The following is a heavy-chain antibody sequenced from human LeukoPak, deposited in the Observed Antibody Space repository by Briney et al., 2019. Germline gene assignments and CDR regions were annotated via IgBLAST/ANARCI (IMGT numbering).Heavy chain of an antibody. D-gene: IGHD3-16*01. Sequence: SETLSLTCAVYGGSFSGYYWSWIRQPPGKGLEWIGYIYHSGSTYYNPSLKSRVTISVDRSKNQFSLKLSSVTAADTAVYYCARENLGDYYFDYWGQGTLVTVSS. CDR2: IYHSGST. CDR3: ARENLGDYYFDY. V-gene: IGHV4-30-2*01. CDR1: GGSFSGYY. J-gene: IGHJ4*02.